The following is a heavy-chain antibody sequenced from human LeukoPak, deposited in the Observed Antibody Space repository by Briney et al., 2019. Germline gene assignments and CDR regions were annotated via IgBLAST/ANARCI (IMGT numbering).Heavy chain of an antibody. CDR1: GFSLCTSGMR. J-gene: IGHJ4*02. CDR3: ARSLSYFDFWSGYDPPYYFDY. D-gene: IGHD3-3*01. CDR2: IDWDDDK. Sequence: SGPALVKPTQTLTLTCTFSGFSLCTSGMRVSWIRQPPGKALEWLARIDWDDDKFYSTSLKTRLTISKDTSKDQVVLTMTNMDPVDTATYYCARSLSYFDFWSGYDPPYYFDYWGQGTLVTVSS. V-gene: IGHV2-70*04.